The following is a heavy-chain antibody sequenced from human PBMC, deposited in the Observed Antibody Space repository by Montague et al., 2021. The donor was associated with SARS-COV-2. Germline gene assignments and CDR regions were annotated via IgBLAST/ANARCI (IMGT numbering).Heavy chain of an antibody. CDR1: GGSFSGYY. CDR2: INQSGRT. Sequence: SETLSLTCAAYGGSFSGYYWSWIRQPPEKGLEWIGEINQSGRTNHNPSLQSRVTISVDTSKNQFSLKLSSVTAADTAVYYCARRGSSVWGVTVSAELDYWGRGILVIVSS. J-gene: IGHJ4*02. CDR3: ARRGSSVWGVTVSAELDY. V-gene: IGHV4-34*01. D-gene: IGHD3-10*01.